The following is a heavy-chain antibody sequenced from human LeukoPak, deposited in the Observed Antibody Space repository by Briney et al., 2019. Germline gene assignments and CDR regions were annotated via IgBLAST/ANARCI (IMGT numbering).Heavy chain of an antibody. J-gene: IGHJ4*02. CDR2: ISWNSVSI. D-gene: IGHD2-21*01. CDR3: ARVGMISYSFDY. V-gene: IGHV3-9*01. CDR1: GFTFDDYA. Sequence: GGSLRLSCAASGFTFDDYAMHWVRQVPGKGLEWVSGISWNSVSIAYADSVKGRMTVSRDNAKNSLFLHMNSLRAEDTAVYYCARVGMISYSFDYWGQGTLVTVSS.